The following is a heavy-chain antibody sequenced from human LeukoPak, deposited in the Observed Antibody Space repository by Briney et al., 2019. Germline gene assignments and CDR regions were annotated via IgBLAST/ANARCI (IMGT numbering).Heavy chain of an antibody. J-gene: IGHJ6*03. CDR2: IYTGGST. V-gene: IGHV3-53*01. CDR3: ARVRPHPIIDV. Sequence: GGSLRLSCAASGFSVSSNYMSWVRQALRQGLGWVSVIYTGGSTYYADSVKGRFTISRDNSKNTLYLQMNSLRAEDTAVYYCARVRPHPIIDVWGKGTTVTVSS. D-gene: IGHD6-6*01. CDR1: GFSVSSNY.